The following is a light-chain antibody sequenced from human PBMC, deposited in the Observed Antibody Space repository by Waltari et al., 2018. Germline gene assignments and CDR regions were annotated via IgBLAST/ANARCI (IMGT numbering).Light chain of an antibody. V-gene: IGKV1-5*03. CDR1: QTVSAW. Sequence: DIQMTQSPSTRSASVGDTVTITCRASQTVSAWLAWYQQKPGNAPKLLIYKASNLKSGVPSRFSGSGSGTEFTLTINSLQPDDFATYYCQHYNNYSGTFGQGTRVELK. CDR2: KAS. CDR3: QHYNNYSGT. J-gene: IGKJ1*01.